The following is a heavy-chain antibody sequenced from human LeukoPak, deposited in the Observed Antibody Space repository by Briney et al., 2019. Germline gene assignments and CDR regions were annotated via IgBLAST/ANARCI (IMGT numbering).Heavy chain of an antibody. CDR3: ARDSWPISSSWCFDY. D-gene: IGHD6-13*01. Sequence: GGSLRLSCAPAGFTFSSYWMSWVRQAPGKWLEWVANIKQDGSEKYYVDSVKGRFTISRDNAKNSLYLQMNSLRAEDTAVYYCARDSWPISSSWCFDYWGQGTLVTVSS. CDR2: IKQDGSEK. V-gene: IGHV3-7*01. CDR1: GFTFSSYW. J-gene: IGHJ4*02.